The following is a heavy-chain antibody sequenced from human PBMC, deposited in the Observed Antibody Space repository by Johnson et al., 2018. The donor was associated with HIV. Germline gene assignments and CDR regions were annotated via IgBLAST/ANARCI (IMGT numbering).Heavy chain of an antibody. CDR2: ISYDGSNK. CDR1: GFTFSSYG. J-gene: IGHJ3*02. CDR3: ARQRRAGPFDAFDI. V-gene: IGHV3-30*03. Sequence: QVQLVESGGGVVQPGRSLRFSCAASGFTFSSYGMHWVRQAPGKGLEWVAVISYDGSNKYYADSVKGRFTISRDNSKNTLYLHMHSLRAEDTAVYYCARQRRAGPFDAFDIWGQVIMVTVSS. D-gene: IGHD6-19*01.